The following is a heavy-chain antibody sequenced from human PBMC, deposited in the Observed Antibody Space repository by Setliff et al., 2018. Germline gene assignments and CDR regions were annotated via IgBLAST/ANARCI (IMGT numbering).Heavy chain of an antibody. CDR1: GGSFSTYY. D-gene: IGHD3-16*01. CDR2: IYHNGNT. Sequence: PSETLSLTCAVYGGSFSTYYWSWIRQPPGKGLEWNGYIYHNGNTNFNPSLKSRVNMSVDTSNNQFVLNLKAVTAADTAVYYCARDRTAYTYGLDVWGQGTTVTVSS. V-gene: IGHV4-59*01. CDR3: ARDRTAYTYGLDV. J-gene: IGHJ6*02.